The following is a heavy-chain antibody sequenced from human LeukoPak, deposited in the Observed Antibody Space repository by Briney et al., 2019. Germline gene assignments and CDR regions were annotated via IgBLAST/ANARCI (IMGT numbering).Heavy chain of an antibody. CDR3: AREENSSGWYACAFDI. J-gene: IGHJ3*02. V-gene: IGHV1-2*02. D-gene: IGHD6-19*01. CDR1: GYTLTGYY. Sequence: ASVKVSCKGSGYTLTGYYMHWVRQAPGQGLEWMGWINPNSGGTNYAQKFQGRVTMTRDTSISTAYMELSRLRSDDTAVYYCAREENSSGWYACAFDIWGQGTMVTVSS. CDR2: INPNSGGT.